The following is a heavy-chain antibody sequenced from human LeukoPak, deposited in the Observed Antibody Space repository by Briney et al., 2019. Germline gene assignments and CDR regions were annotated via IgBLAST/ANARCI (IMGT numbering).Heavy chain of an antibody. CDR1: GFTFSSYA. Sequence: GGSLRLSCAASGFTFSSYAMSWVRQAPGKGLEWVSAISGSGGSTYYADSVKGRFTISRDNSKNTLYLQMNSLRAEDTAVYSCAKDLSYYDFWSGYKLIDYWGQGTLVTVSS. V-gene: IGHV3-23*01. CDR3: AKDLSYYDFWSGYKLIDY. CDR2: ISGSGGST. J-gene: IGHJ4*02. D-gene: IGHD3-3*01.